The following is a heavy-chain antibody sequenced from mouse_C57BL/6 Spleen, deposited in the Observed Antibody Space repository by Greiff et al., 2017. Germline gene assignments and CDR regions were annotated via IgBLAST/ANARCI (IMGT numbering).Heavy chain of an antibody. V-gene: IGHV2-9-1*01. J-gene: IGHJ4*01. CDR3: ARRGDYSRDYYAMDY. Sequence: VQGVESGPGLVAPSQSLSITCTVSGFSLTSYAISWVRQPPGKGLEWLGVIWTGGGTNYNSALKSRLSISKDNSKSQVFLKMNSLQTDDTARYYCARRGDYSRDYYAMDYWGQGTSVTVSS. CDR2: IWTGGGT. CDR1: GFSLTSYA. D-gene: IGHD2-12*01.